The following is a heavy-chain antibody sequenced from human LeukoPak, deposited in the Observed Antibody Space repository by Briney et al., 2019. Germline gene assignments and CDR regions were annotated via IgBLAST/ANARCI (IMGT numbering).Heavy chain of an antibody. V-gene: IGHV3-21*04. Sequence: GGSLRLSCAASGFTFSRHSINWVRQAPGKGLEWVSSISSSYIYYADSVKGRFTISRDNAKNSLYLQMNSLRAEDTALYYCARDSQWLAHDAFDIWGQGTMVTVSS. J-gene: IGHJ3*02. D-gene: IGHD6-19*01. CDR1: GFTFSRHS. CDR3: ARDSQWLAHDAFDI. CDR2: ISSSYI.